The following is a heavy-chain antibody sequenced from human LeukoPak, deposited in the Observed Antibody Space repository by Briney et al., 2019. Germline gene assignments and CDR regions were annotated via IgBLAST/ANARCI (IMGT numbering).Heavy chain of an antibody. CDR2: ISAYNGNT. D-gene: IGHD6-19*01. V-gene: IGHV1-18*01. CDR3: ARIQWLVTRAAGHYFDY. Sequence: ASVKVSCKASGYTFTSYGISWVRQAPGQGLEWMGWISAYNGNTNYAQKLQGRVTMTTDTSTSTAYMELRSLRSDDTAVYYCARIQWLVTRAAGHYFDYWGQGTLVTVSS. CDR1: GYTFTSYG. J-gene: IGHJ4*02.